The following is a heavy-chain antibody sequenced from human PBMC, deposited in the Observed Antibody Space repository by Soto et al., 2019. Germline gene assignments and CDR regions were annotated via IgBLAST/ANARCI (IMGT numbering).Heavy chain of an antibody. D-gene: IGHD2-2*02. CDR3: PREQYQLLYAYYYYGMDV. Sequence: GGSLRLSYTASGFTFSSYWMSWVRQARGKGPEWVANIKQDGIEKYYVDYVKGRFTISRDNAKNSLYLQMNSLRAEDTAVYYCPREQYQLLYAYYYYGMDVWGQGTTVTVSS. CDR1: GFTFSSYW. CDR2: IKQDGIEK. V-gene: IGHV3-7*01. J-gene: IGHJ6*02.